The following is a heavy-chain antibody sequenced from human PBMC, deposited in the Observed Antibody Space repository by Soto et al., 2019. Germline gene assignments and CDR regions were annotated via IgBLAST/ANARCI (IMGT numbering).Heavy chain of an antibody. J-gene: IGHJ6*02. D-gene: IGHD2-21*02. CDR3: ARGRYCGGDCPNYYYYGMDV. CDR2: ISAYNGNT. Sequence: ASVKVSCKASGYTFTSYGISWVRQAPGQGLEWMGWISAYNGNTNYAQKLQGRATMTTDTSTSTAYMELRSLRSDDTAVYHCARGRYCGGDCPNYYYYGMDVWGQGTTVTVSS. CDR1: GYTFTSYG. V-gene: IGHV1-18*04.